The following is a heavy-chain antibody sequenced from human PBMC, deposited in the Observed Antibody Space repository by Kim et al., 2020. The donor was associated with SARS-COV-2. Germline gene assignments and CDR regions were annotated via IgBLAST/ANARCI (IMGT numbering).Heavy chain of an antibody. V-gene: IGHV3-30*04. Sequence: GGSLRLSCAASGFTFSSYAMHWVRQAPGKGLEWVAVISYDGSNKYYADSVKGRFTISRDNSKNTLYLQMNSLRAEDTAVYYCARESPGSGSYYNSPSWYFDYWGQGTLVTVSS. CDR2: ISYDGSNK. CDR3: ARESPGSGSYYNSPSWYFDY. J-gene: IGHJ4*02. D-gene: IGHD3-10*01. CDR1: GFTFSSYA.